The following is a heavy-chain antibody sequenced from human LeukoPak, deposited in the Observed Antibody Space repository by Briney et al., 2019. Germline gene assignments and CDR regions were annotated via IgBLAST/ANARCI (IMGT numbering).Heavy chain of an antibody. D-gene: IGHD6-13*01. CDR2: ISYDGSNK. V-gene: IGHV3-30-3*01. CDR3: AREGSSSWYLDY. CDR1: GFTFSSYA. J-gene: IGHJ4*02. Sequence: GRSLRLSCAASGFTFSSYAMHWVRQAPGKGLEWVAVISYDGSNKYYADSVKGRFTISRDNSKNTLYLQMNSLRAEDTAVYYCAREGSSSWYLDYWAREPWSPSPQ.